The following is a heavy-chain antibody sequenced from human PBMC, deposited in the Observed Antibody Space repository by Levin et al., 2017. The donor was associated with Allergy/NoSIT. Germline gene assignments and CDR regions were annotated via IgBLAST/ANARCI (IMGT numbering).Heavy chain of an antibody. V-gene: IGHV4-34*01. CDR1: GGSFSGYY. CDR3: ARGPRSYCSGGSCYRNPYYYYGMDV. CDR2: INHSGST. D-gene: IGHD2-15*01. J-gene: IGHJ6*02. Sequence: SETLSLTCAVYGGSFSGYYWSWIRQPPGKGLEWIGEINHSGSTNYNPSLKNRVTISVDTSKNQFSLKLSSVTAADTAVYYCARGPRSYCSGGSCYRNPYYYYGMDVWGQGTTVTVSS.